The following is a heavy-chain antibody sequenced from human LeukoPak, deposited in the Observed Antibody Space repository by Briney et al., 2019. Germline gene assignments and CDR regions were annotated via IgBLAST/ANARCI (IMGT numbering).Heavy chain of an antibody. Sequence: GGSLRLSCAASGFTFDDYGMSWVRQAPGKGLEWVSGINWNGGSTGYADSVKGRFTISRDNAKNSLYLQMNSLRAEDTALYYCARGGSSGWYPPSDYWGQGTLVTVSS. CDR3: ARGGSSGWYPPSDY. D-gene: IGHD6-19*01. V-gene: IGHV3-20*04. CDR2: INWNGGST. J-gene: IGHJ4*02. CDR1: GFTFDDYG.